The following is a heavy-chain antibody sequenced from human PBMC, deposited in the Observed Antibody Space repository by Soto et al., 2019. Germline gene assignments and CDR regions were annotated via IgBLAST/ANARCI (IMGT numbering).Heavy chain of an antibody. J-gene: IGHJ6*02. Sequence: SVKVSCKASGGTFRSYAISWVRQAPGQGLEWMGRIIPMFDTANYAQKFQGRVTITADESTSTAHMDLSRLISDDTAVYYCTRARVQVGATYYYYAMDAWGQGTTVTVSS. CDR2: IIPMFDTA. V-gene: IGHV1-69*13. CDR3: TRARVQVGATYYYYAMDA. CDR1: GGTFRSYA. D-gene: IGHD1-26*01.